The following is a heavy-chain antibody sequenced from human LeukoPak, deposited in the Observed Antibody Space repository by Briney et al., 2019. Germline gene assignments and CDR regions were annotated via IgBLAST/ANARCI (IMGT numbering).Heavy chain of an antibody. D-gene: IGHD1-26*01. CDR2: FYSGDST. V-gene: IGHV3-53*01. CDR1: GFTVGSNY. Sequence: GGSLRLSCAASGFTVGSNYMTWIRQAPGKGLEWVGCFYSGDSTFYADSVEGRFTISRDTSTNTLYLQMNKLTADDTAVYYCARALGSGTYYDWGQGTLVTVSS. CDR3: ARALGSGTYYD. J-gene: IGHJ4*02.